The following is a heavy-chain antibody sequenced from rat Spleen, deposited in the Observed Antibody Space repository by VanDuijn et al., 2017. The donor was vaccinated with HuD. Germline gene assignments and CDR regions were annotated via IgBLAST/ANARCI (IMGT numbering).Heavy chain of an antibody. CDR2: ISYDGSST. Sequence: EVQLVESGGGLEQPGRSLKFSCAASGFNFSDHAMSWVRQAPKKGLEWVATISYDGSSTYYRDSVKGRFTISRDNAKSTLYLQMDSLRSEDTATYYCARHDYGSYGNFDYWGQGVMVTVSS. V-gene: IGHV5-17*01. J-gene: IGHJ2*01. CDR1: GFNFSDHA. D-gene: IGHD1-3*01. CDR3: ARHDYGSYGNFDY.